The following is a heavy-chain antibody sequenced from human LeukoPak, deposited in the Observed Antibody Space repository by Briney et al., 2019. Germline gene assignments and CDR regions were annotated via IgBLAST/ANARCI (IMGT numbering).Heavy chain of an antibody. CDR3: ARAYGSGSYYKH. CDR1: GFTFSSYG. D-gene: IGHD3-10*01. J-gene: IGHJ1*01. Sequence: PGRSLRLSCAASGFTFSSYGMHWVRQAPGKGLEWVAVIWYDGSNKYYADSVKGRFTISRDNSKNTLYLQMNSLRAEDTAVYYCARAYGSGSYYKHWGQGTLVTVSS. CDR2: IWYDGSNK. V-gene: IGHV3-33*01.